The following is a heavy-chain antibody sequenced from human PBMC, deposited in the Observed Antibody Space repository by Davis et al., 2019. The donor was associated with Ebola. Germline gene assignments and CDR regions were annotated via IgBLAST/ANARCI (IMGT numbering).Heavy chain of an antibody. Sequence: SETLSLTCTVSGGSISSYYWSWIRQPPGKGLEWIGYIYYSGSTNYNPSLKSRVTISVDTSKNQFSLKLSSVTAADTAVYYCARVAWVGDFWSTKDPNWYFDLWGRGTLVTVSS. CDR3: ARVAWVGDFWSTKDPNWYFDL. V-gene: IGHV4-59*01. CDR2: IYYSGST. CDR1: GGSISSYY. J-gene: IGHJ2*01. D-gene: IGHD3-3*01.